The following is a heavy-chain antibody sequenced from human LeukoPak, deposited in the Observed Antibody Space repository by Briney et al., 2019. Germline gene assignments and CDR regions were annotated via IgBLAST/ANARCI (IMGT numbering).Heavy chain of an antibody. V-gene: IGHV3-30*02. CDR3: AKTAGNYGDYSPFDY. CDR2: IRYDGSTK. CDR1: GFTFSTYG. J-gene: IGHJ4*02. Sequence: GGSLRLSCAASGFTFSTYGMHWVRQAPGKGLEWVAFIRYDGSTKYYADSVKGRFTISRDNSKNTLFLQLNSLRAEDTSVYYCAKTAGNYGDYSPFDYWGQGTLVTVSS. D-gene: IGHD4-17*01.